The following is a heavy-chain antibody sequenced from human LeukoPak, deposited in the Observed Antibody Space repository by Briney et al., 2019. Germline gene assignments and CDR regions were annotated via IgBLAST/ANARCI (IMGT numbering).Heavy chain of an antibody. Sequence: GGSLRLSCAASGFTFSSYGMHWVRQAPGKGLEWVSYISSISSYTNYADSVKGRFTISRDNAKNSLSLQMNSLRAEDTAVYYCARTVYGSGSYFDYWGQGTLVTVSS. J-gene: IGHJ4*02. V-gene: IGHV3-21*05. CDR1: GFTFSSYG. CDR2: ISSISSYT. D-gene: IGHD3-10*01. CDR3: ARTVYGSGSYFDY.